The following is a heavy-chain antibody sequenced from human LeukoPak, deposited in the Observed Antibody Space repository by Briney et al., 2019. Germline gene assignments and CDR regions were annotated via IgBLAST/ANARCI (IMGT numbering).Heavy chain of an antibody. J-gene: IGHJ3*01. D-gene: IGHD3-10*01. CDR1: GFTFNTYG. CDR3: VKDRGEF. CDR2: IRYDGIHK. Sequence: GGSLRLSCAASGFTFNTYGMNWVRQAPGKGLGCVAFIRYDGIHKYYADSVKGRFTISRDNSKNTLYLQMNSLRVEDTAIYYCVKDRGEFCGQGTMVTVSS. V-gene: IGHV3-30*02.